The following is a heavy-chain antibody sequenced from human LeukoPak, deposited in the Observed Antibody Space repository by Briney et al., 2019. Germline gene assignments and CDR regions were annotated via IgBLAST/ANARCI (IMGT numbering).Heavy chain of an antibody. J-gene: IGHJ6*03. Sequence: GGSLRLSCAVSGFTFSAYSMNWVRQAPGKGLEWVSSITSGDFVYFADSLKGRFTISRDNAKSSLYLQMNSLRAEDTAVYYCAGGGFNMVRGVIIPSNSYYYYMDIWGKGTTVTVSS. CDR1: GFTFSAYS. V-gene: IGHV3-21*01. CDR3: AGGGFNMVRGVIIPSNSYYYYMDI. D-gene: IGHD3-10*01. CDR2: ITSGDFV.